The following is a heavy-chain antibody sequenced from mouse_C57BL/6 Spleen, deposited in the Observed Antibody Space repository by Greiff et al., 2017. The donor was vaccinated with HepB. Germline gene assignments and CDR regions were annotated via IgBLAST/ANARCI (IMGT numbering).Heavy chain of an antibody. Sequence: EVQLQQSGPGLVKPSQSLSLSCSVTGYSITSGYYWNWIRQFPGNQLEWMGYISYDGSNNYNQSLKNQTSITRDKSKNQFFLKLNSVTTEDTATYYCAKRGDGYEDYAMDYWGQGTSVTVSS. CDR2: ISYDGSN. CDR3: AKRGDGYEDYAMDY. D-gene: IGHD2-2*01. J-gene: IGHJ4*01. V-gene: IGHV3-6*01. CDR1: GYSITSGYY.